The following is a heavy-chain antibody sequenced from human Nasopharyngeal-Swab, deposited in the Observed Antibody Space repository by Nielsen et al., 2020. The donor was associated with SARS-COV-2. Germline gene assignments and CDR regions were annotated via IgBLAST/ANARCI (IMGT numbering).Heavy chain of an antibody. CDR2: IIPIFGTA. Sequence: SVKVSCKASGGTFSSYAISWVRQAPGQGLEWMGGIIPIFGTANYAQKFQGRVTITADKSTSTAYMELSSLRSEDTAVYYCARDSTSDNSGYYHYYGMDVWGQGTTVTVSS. V-gene: IGHV1-69*06. J-gene: IGHJ6*02. CDR1: GGTFSSYA. D-gene: IGHD1-26*01. CDR3: ARDSTSDNSGYYHYYGMDV.